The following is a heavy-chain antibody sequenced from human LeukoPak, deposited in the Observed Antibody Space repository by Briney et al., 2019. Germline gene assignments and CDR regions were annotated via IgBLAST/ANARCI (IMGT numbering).Heavy chain of an antibody. CDR3: ARGGSSSWYTPYC. D-gene: IGHD6-13*01. CDR1: GFIFSDYG. J-gene: IGHJ4*02. V-gene: IGHV3-21*01. Sequence: GGSLRLSCAASGFIFSDYGVTWVRQAPGKGLEWVSSISSSSSYIYNADSVKGRFTISRDNAKNSLYLQLNSLRAEDSAVYYCARGGSSSWYTPYCWGQGTLVTVSS. CDR2: ISSSSSYI.